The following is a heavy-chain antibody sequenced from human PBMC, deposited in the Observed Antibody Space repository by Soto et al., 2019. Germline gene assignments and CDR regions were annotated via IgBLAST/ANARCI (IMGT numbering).Heavy chain of an antibody. CDR1: GGSISSGDYC. Sequence: SETLSLTCTVSGGSISSGDYCWSWIRQPPGKGLEWIGYIYYSGSTYYNPSLKSRVTISVDTSKNQFSLKLSSVTAAATAVYYCARAPYYDFWSYFDYWGQGTLVTVSS. D-gene: IGHD3-3*01. J-gene: IGHJ4*02. V-gene: IGHV4-30-4*01. CDR2: IYYSGST. CDR3: ARAPYYDFWSYFDY.